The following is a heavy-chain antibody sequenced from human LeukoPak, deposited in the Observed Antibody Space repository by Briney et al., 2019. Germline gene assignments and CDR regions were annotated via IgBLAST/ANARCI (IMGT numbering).Heavy chain of an antibody. J-gene: IGHJ4*02. CDR2: VDPEDGET. CDR3: ATTMGAPYYFDS. Sequence: ASVKVSCKVSGYTFTGYYMHWVQQAPGKGLEWMGLVDPEDGETIYAEKFQGRVTITADTSTVTAYMDLSSLRSEDTAVYYCATTMGAPYYFDSWGQGTLVTVSS. CDR1: GYTFTGYY. D-gene: IGHD1-26*01. V-gene: IGHV1-69-2*01.